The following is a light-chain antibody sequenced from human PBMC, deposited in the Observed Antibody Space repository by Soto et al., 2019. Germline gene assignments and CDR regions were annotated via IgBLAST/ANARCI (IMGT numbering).Light chain of an antibody. CDR2: GAS. CDR3: QQYGSPPWT. V-gene: IGKV3-20*01. Sequence: EIVLTQSPGTLSLSPGDRATLSCRASQSVSSSYLAWYQQKPGQAPRLLIYGASSRATGIPDRFSGSGSGTDFTLTISRLEPEDFAVYYCQQYGSPPWTVGQGTKVDIK. J-gene: IGKJ1*01. CDR1: QSVSSSY.